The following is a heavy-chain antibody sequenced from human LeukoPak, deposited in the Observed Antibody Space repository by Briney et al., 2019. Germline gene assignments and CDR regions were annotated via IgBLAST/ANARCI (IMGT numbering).Heavy chain of an antibody. J-gene: IGHJ4*02. D-gene: IGHD3-22*01. Sequence: PGGSLTLSCAASGFTFSSYAMSWVRQAPGKGLEWVSTITGSGGATYYADSVKGRFTISRDSSKNTLYLQMRSLRAEDTAVYYCAKDQNYHYDSSGHSDYWGQGTLVTVSS. CDR2: ITGSGGAT. CDR1: GFTFSSYA. CDR3: AKDQNYHYDSSGHSDY. V-gene: IGHV3-23*01.